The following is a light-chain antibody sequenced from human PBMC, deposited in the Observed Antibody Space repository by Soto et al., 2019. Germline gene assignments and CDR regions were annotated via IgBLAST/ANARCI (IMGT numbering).Light chain of an antibody. J-gene: IGLJ2*01. Sequence: QSVLTQPASVSGSPGQSITISCTGTISDIGGYNFISWYQHHPGKVPKLMIYDVNNRPSGISYRFSGSKSGNTASLTISGLAAEDDADYYCASYTRTTTLVFGGGTKLTVL. CDR1: ISDIGGYNF. CDR2: DVN. CDR3: ASYTRTTTLV. V-gene: IGLV2-14*01.